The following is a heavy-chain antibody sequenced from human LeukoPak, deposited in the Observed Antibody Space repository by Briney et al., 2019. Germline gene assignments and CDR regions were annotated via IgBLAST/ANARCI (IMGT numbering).Heavy chain of an antibody. J-gene: IGHJ4*02. CDR1: VFTFSSSV. D-gene: IGHD5-12*01. V-gene: IGHV3-23*01. CDR2: INGGGTRT. Sequence: QAGGSLRLSCAASVFTFSSSVMSWVRQAPGKGLEWVSTINGGGTRTYYAASVNGRFIISRDNSMNTLYLQMNGLRAEDTAVYYCARDQGGYSTDFDFWGQGTLVTVSS. CDR3: ARDQGGYSTDFDF.